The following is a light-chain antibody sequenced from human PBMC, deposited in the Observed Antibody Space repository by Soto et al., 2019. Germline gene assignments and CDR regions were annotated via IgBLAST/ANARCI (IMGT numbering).Light chain of an antibody. CDR2: LAS. CDR1: QSVSSN. CDR3: HQRQSWPRT. V-gene: IGKV3-11*01. J-gene: IGKJ1*01. Sequence: MTQSPATLSVSPGARDPLSGRARQSVSSNLAWYQQKPGQAPRLLIYLASNRAAGVPARFSGSGSGTDFTPTISDVEPEDFAVYYCHQRQSWPRTFGQGTKVDIK.